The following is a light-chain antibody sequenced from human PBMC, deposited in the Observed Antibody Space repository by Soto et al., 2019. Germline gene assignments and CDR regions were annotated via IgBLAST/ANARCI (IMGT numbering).Light chain of an antibody. V-gene: IGKV2-30*01. J-gene: IGKJ1*01. CDR3: MRATHWPPT. CDR1: QGLLYGDGHTY. Sequence: DVVMTQSPLSLPVSLGQPASISCKSSQGLLYGDGHTYLNWFQLRPGQSPRRLIYKVSDRDSGVPDRFSGSGSGTDFTLKISRVEADDVGLYYCMRATHWPPTFGQGTKVEIK. CDR2: KVS.